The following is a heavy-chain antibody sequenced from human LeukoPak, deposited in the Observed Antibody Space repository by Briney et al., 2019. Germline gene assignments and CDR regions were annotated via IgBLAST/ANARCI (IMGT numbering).Heavy chain of an antibody. CDR3: ARGGIRSSSLIRY. J-gene: IGHJ4*02. Sequence: SETLSLICAVYGGSFNGYYWSWIRQPPGKGLEWIGEINHSGSTNYNPSLKSRVTISVDTSKNQFSLKLSSVTAADTAVYYCARGGIRSSSLIRYWGQGTLVTVSS. V-gene: IGHV4-34*01. CDR1: GGSFNGYY. D-gene: IGHD6-13*01. CDR2: INHSGST.